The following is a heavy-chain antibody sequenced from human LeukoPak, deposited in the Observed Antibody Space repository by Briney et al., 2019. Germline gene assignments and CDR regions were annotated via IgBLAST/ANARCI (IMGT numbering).Heavy chain of an antibody. J-gene: IGHJ4*02. CDR1: GGSISSYY. D-gene: IGHD3-3*01. CDR3: ARDHYDLGYFDC. CDR2: IYTSGST. V-gene: IGHV4-4*07. Sequence: SSETLSLTCTVSGGSISSYYWSWIRQPAGKGLEWIGRIYTSGSTNYNPSLKSRVTMSVDTSKNQFSLKLSSVAAADTAVYYCARDHYDLGYFDCWGQGTLVTVSS.